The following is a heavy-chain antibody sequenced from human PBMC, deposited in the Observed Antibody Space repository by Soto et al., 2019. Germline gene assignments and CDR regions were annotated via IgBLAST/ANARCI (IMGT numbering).Heavy chain of an antibody. Sequence: ASVKVSCKASGGTFSSYAISWVRQAPGQGLEWMGGIIPIFGTANYAQKFQGRVTITADESTSTAYMELSSLRSEDTAVYYCARDRVGATEYYYYYYVMDVWGQGTTVTVSS. D-gene: IGHD1-26*01. V-gene: IGHV1-69*13. CDR2: IIPIFGTA. J-gene: IGHJ6*02. CDR1: GGTFSSYA. CDR3: ARDRVGATEYYYYYYVMDV.